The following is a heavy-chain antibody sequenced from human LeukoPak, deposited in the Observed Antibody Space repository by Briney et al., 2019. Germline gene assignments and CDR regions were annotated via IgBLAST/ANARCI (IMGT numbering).Heavy chain of an antibody. D-gene: IGHD3-10*01. Sequence: SETLSLTCTVSGGSISNGGYYWSWIRQHPGKGLEWIGYIYYSVSTYCNPSLKSRVTISVDTSKNQFSLKLSSVTAADTAVYYCARPRGGSLHDAFDIWGQGTMVTVSS. CDR3: ARPRGGSLHDAFDI. CDR2: IYYSVST. V-gene: IGHV4-31*03. J-gene: IGHJ3*02. CDR1: GGSISNGGYY.